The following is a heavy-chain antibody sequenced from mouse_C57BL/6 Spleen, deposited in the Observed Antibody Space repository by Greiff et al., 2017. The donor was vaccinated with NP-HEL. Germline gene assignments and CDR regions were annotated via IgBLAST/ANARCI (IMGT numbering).Heavy chain of an antibody. CDR3: ANYYGSSYDYFDY. J-gene: IGHJ2*01. V-gene: IGHV1-81*01. Sequence: VQLQQSGAELARPGASVKQSCKASGYTFTSYGISWVKQRTGQGLEWIGEIYPRSGNTYYNEKFKGKATLTADKSSSTAYMELRSLTSEDSAVYFCANYYGSSYDYFDYWGQGTTLTVSS. CDR2: IYPRSGNT. CDR1: GYTFTSYG. D-gene: IGHD1-1*01.